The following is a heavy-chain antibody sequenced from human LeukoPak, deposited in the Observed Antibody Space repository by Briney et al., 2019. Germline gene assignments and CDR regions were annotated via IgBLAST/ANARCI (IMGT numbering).Heavy chain of an antibody. V-gene: IGHV1-69*06. CDR3: ARIPPYGSGSYSYYGMDV. Sequence: GSSVKVSCKASGGTFSSYAISWVRQAPGQGLEWMGGIIPILGTANYAQKFQGRVTITADKSTSTAYMELSSLRSEDTAVYYCARIPPYGSGSYSYYGMDVWGKGTTVTVSS. D-gene: IGHD3-10*01. CDR2: IIPILGTA. J-gene: IGHJ6*04. CDR1: GGTFSSYA.